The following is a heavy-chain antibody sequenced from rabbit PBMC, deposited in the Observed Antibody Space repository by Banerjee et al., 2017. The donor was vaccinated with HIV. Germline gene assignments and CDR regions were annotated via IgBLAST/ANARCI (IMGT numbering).Heavy chain of an antibody. CDR1: GFSFSSGYH. V-gene: IGHV1S45*01. J-gene: IGHJ4*01. D-gene: IGHD5-1*01. CDR2: IYGGNTDT. Sequence: QEQLEESGGDLVKPGASLTLTCTASGFSFSSGYHMCWVRQAPGKGLEWIACIYGGNTDTRYASWAKGRFTGSKTASTTVTLQMTSLTAADTATYFCARDEYYGNAYFNLWGQGTLVTVS. CDR3: ARDEYYGNAYFNL.